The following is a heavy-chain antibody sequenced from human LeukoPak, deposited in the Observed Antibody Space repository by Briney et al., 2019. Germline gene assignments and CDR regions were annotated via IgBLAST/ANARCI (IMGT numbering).Heavy chain of an antibody. CDR2: INHSGST. D-gene: IGHD3-10*01. Sequence: SETLSLTCAVYGGSFSGYYWSWIRQPPGKGLEWIGEINHSGSTNYNPSLKSRVTISVDTSKNQFSLKLSSATAADTAVYYCARGRITMVRGVRKLYGMDVWGKGTTVTVSS. V-gene: IGHV4-34*01. CDR3: ARGRITMVRGVRKLYGMDV. CDR1: GGSFSGYY. J-gene: IGHJ6*04.